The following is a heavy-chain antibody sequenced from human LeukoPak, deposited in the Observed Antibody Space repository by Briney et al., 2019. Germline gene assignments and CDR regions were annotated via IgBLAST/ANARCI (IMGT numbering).Heavy chain of an antibody. CDR3: ARGGWGSFDY. Sequence: SETLSLTCTVSGGSISNYYWSWIRQPPGKGLEWIGYIYSSGSTNYNPSLKSRVTISVDTSKIQFSLKLISVTAADTAVYYCARGGWGSFDYWGQGTLVTVSS. D-gene: IGHD1-26*01. V-gene: IGHV4-59*01. CDR2: IYSSGST. CDR1: GGSISNYY. J-gene: IGHJ4*02.